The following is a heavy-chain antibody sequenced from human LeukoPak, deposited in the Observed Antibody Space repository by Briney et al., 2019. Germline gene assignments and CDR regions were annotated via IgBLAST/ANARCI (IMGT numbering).Heavy chain of an antibody. CDR3: ARGFPTDIVVVVAATPLAY. CDR1: GFTVSSNY. J-gene: IGHJ4*02. CDR2: IYSGGST. Sequence: GGSLRLSCAASGFTVSSNYMSWVRQAPGKGLEWVSVIYSGGSTYYADSVKGRFTISRDNSKNTLYLQMNSLRAEDTAVYYCARGFPTDIVVVVAATPLAYWGQGTLVTVSS. D-gene: IGHD2-15*01. V-gene: IGHV3-66*01.